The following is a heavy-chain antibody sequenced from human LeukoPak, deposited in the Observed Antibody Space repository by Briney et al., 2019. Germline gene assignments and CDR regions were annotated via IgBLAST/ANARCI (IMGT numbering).Heavy chain of an antibody. J-gene: IGHJ2*01. CDR3: ARLHTYYYDSSGYYYRYFDL. CDR2: IYHSGST. D-gene: IGHD3-22*01. V-gene: IGHV4-4*02. Sequence: SETLSLTCAVSGGSISSSNWWSWVRQPPGKGLEWIGEIYHSGSTNYNPSLKSRVTISVDKSKNQFSLKLSSVTAADTAVYYCARLHTYYYDSSGYYYRYFDLWGRGTLVTVSS. CDR1: GGSISSSNW.